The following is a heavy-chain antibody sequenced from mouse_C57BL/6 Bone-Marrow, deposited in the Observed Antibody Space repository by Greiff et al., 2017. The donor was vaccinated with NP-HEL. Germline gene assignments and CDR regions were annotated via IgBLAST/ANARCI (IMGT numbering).Heavy chain of an antibody. J-gene: IGHJ2*01. CDR2: IDPENGDT. CDR3: TILYYFDY. CDR1: GFNIKDDY. Sequence: EVKLQESGAELVRPGASVKLSCTASGFNIKDDYMHWVKQRPEQGLEWIGWIDPENGDTEYASKFQGKATITADTSSNTAYLQLSSLTSEDTAVYYCTILYYFDYWGQGTTLTVSS. V-gene: IGHV14-4*01.